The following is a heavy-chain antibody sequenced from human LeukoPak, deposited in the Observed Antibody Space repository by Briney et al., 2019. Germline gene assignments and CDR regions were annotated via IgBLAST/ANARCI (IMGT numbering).Heavy chain of an antibody. Sequence: EASVKVSCKASGYTFTSYYMHWVRQAPGQGLEWMGIINPSGGSTSYAQKFQGRVTMTRDTSTSTVYMELSSLRSEDTAVYYCARDGATTKIYNWFDPWGQGTLVTVSS. J-gene: IGHJ5*02. D-gene: IGHD4-17*01. V-gene: IGHV1-46*01. CDR3: ARDGATTKIYNWFDP. CDR1: GYTFTSYY. CDR2: INPSGGST.